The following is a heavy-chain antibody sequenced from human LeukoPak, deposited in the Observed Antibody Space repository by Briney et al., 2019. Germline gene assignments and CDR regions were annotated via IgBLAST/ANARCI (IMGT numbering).Heavy chain of an antibody. CDR1: GFTLSNYW. J-gene: IGHJ4*02. V-gene: IGHV3-7*01. Sequence: PGGSLRLSCAASGFTLSNYWMSWVRQAPGKGLEWVANIKQDGSEKYYVDSVKGRFTISRANAKNSLYLQMNSLRAEDTAVYYCARSIEWFRFYFDYWGQGTLVTVSS. D-gene: IGHD3-3*01. CDR2: IKQDGSEK. CDR3: ARSIEWFRFYFDY.